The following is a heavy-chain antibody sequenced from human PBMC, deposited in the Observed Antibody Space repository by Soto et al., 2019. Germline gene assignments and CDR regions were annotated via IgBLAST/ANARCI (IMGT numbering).Heavy chain of an antibody. V-gene: IGHV4-30-4*01. CDR1: GGSISSGDYY. J-gene: IGHJ5*02. CDR3: ARGRSTMVRGVITHNWFDP. D-gene: IGHD3-10*01. CDR2: IYYSGST. Sequence: QVQLQESGPGLVKPSQTLSLTCTVSGGSISSGDYYWSWIRQPPGKGLEWIGYIYYSGSTYYNPSLKGRVTISVDTSKNQFSLKLSSVTAADTAVYYCARGRSTMVRGVITHNWFDPWGQGTLVTVSS.